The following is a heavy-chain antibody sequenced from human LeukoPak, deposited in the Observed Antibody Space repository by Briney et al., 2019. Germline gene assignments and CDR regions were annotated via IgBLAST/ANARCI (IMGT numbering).Heavy chain of an antibody. V-gene: IGHV4-4*07. J-gene: IGHJ6*03. Sequence: SETLSLTCTVSGGPIYSYYWSWIRQTAGKGLEWIGRLYPGVSTNYNPSLKSRVTMSVGTSKNQFALKLSAVTAADTAVYYCARLKFYDSTGYSPGHYMDVWGKGTTVTVSS. CDR3: ARLKFYDSTGYSPGHYMDV. CDR2: LYPGVST. CDR1: GGPIYSYY. D-gene: IGHD3-22*01.